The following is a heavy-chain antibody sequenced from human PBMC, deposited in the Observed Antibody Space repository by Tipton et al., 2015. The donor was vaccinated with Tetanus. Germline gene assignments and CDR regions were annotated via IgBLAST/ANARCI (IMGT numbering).Heavy chain of an antibody. CDR2: ILYGKST. V-gene: IGHV4-61*01. J-gene: IGHJ3*01. Sequence: GLVKPSETLSLTCTVSGGSISSGSYYWSWVRQPPGKGLEYLGYILYGKSTHFNPSLQSRLSMSGDPVTNQFSLRLTSVTAADTAVYFCARRSYCTSSRCFDAFDLWGPGTRVTVSS. CDR3: ARRSYCTSSRCFDAFDL. CDR1: GGSISSGSYY. D-gene: IGHD2-8*01.